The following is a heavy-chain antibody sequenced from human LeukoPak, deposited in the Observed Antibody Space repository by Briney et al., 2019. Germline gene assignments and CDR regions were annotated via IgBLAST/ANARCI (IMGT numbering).Heavy chain of an antibody. CDR3: AREKGPWIQLWSNPFDY. D-gene: IGHD5-18*01. J-gene: IGHJ4*02. CDR2: INPSDGST. Sequence: ASVKVSCKASGYTFTSYYMHWVRQAPGQGLEWMGIINPSDGSTSYAQKFQGRVTMTRDTSTSTVYMELSSLRSEDTAVYYCAREKGPWIQLWSNPFDYWGQGTLVTVSS. V-gene: IGHV1-46*03. CDR1: GYTFTSYY.